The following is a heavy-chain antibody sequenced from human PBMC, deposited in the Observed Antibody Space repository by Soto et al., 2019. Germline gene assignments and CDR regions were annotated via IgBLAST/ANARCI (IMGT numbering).Heavy chain of an antibody. CDR2: IRYAGSNL. Sequence: GSPRRSCSAAGIIFNGFCMHLGRQAPVMGLEWVAVIRYAGSNLYYAASVKGRFTISRDNSKNTLYLQMDSLRAEDTAVYYCARDGVGATLYFGYLDYWGQGALVTVSS. D-gene: IGHD1-26*01. CDR3: ARDGVGATLYFGYLDY. CDR1: GIIFNGFC. V-gene: IGHV3-33*08. J-gene: IGHJ4*02.